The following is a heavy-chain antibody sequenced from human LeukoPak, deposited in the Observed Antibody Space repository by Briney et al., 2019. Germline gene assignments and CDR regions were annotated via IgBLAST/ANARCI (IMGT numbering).Heavy chain of an antibody. Sequence: GGSLRLSCAASGFTFSSYAMSWVRQAPGKGLEWVSAISGSGGSTYYADSVKGRFTISRDNSKNTMFLQMNSLRAGDTAIYYCAKDLDGAFDYWGQGTLVTVSS. J-gene: IGHJ4*02. D-gene: IGHD3-10*01. CDR1: GFTFSSYA. CDR3: AKDLDGAFDY. CDR2: ISGSGGST. V-gene: IGHV3-23*01.